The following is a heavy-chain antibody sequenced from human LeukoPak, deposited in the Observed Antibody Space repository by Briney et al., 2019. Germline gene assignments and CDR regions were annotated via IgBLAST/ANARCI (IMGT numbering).Heavy chain of an antibody. Sequence: GGSLRLSCAASGFSFSSFDMNWVRQAPGKGLEWVSWISSSGSTIYYADSVKGRFTISRDNAKNSLYLQMNSLRAEDTAVYYCAELGITMIGGVWGKGTTVTISS. V-gene: IGHV3-48*03. CDR2: ISSSGSTI. CDR3: AELGITMIGGV. J-gene: IGHJ6*04. D-gene: IGHD3-10*02. CDR1: GFSFSSFD.